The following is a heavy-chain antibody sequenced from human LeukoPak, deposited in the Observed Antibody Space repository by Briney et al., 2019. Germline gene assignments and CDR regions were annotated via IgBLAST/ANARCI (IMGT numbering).Heavy chain of an antibody. D-gene: IGHD3-16*02. CDR1: GGSISSYY. Sequence: SETLSLTCTFSGGSISSYYWSWIRQPAGKGLEGIGRIYTSGSTNYNPSLKSRVTMSVDTSKNQFSLKLSSVTAADTAVYYCAREMGEAGYCDYVWGSYRGYFDLWGRGTLVTVSS. V-gene: IGHV4-4*07. CDR3: AREMGEAGYCDYVWGSYRGYFDL. CDR2: IYTSGST. J-gene: IGHJ2*01.